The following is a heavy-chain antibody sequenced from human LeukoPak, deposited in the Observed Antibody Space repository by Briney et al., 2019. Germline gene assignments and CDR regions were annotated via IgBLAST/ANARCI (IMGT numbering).Heavy chain of an antibody. Sequence: GSLRLSCAVPGFTVSSNYMSWVRQAPGKGLEWVSVIYSGDSTYYADSVKGRFTISRDNAKNSLYLQMNSLRAEDTAVYYCARDPPSSGWYPMRYFQHWGQGTLVTVSS. D-gene: IGHD6-19*01. J-gene: IGHJ1*01. CDR1: GFTVSSNY. CDR2: IYSGDST. CDR3: ARDPPSSGWYPMRYFQH. V-gene: IGHV3-53*01.